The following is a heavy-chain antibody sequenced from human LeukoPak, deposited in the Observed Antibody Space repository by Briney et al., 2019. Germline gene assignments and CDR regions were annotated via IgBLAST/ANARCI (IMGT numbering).Heavy chain of an antibody. CDR3: ARIGVVVPAAPRYYYYYYGMDV. CDR1: GFTFTSYA. J-gene: IGHJ6*02. Sequence: GGSLRLSCSASGFTFTSYAMHWVRQAPGQRLEWMGWINAGNGNTKYSQRFQGRVTITRDTSASTAYMELSSLRSEDTAVYYCARIGVVVPAAPRYYYYYYGMDVWGQGTTVTVSS. D-gene: IGHD2-2*01. V-gene: IGHV1-3*01. CDR2: INAGNGNT.